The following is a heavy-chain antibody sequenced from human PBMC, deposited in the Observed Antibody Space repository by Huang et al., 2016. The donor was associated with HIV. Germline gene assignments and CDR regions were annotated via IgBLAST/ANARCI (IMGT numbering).Heavy chain of an antibody. V-gene: IGHV3-30-3*01. CDR3: ASARRTLFDD. CDR1: GFTFSSYA. CDR2: TSQYVSNH. J-gene: IGHJ4*02. Sequence: QVHLEESGGGVVQPGRSLRLSCAASGFTFSSYAMHWVRQAPGKGLEWVAVTSQYVSNHYYGDPVKSRFTISRDNSKNTFYLQVNSMRPEYTAVYYCASARRTLFDDWGQGTLVTVSS.